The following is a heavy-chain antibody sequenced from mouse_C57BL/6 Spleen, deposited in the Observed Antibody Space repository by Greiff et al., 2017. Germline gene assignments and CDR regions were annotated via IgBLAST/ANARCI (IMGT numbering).Heavy chain of an antibody. CDR1: GYTFTSYW. CDR2: IDPSDSYT. Sequence: QVQLKESGAELVKPGASVKLSCKASGYTFTSYWMQWVKQRPGQGLEWIGEIDPSDSYTNYNQKFKGKATLTVDTSSSTAYMQLSSLTSEDSAVYYCARSYSKRSYWYFDVWGTGTTVTVSS. CDR3: ARSYSKRSYWYFDV. V-gene: IGHV1-50*01. D-gene: IGHD2-5*01. J-gene: IGHJ1*03.